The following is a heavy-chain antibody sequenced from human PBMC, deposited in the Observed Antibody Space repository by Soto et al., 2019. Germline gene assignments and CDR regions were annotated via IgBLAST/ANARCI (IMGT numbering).Heavy chain of an antibody. CDR1: GYTFTSYA. CDR2: INAGNGNT. D-gene: IGHD2-2*01. CDR3: ARVPSTIYYYYRMDV. J-gene: IGHJ6*02. V-gene: IGHV1-3*01. Sequence: ASVKVSCKASGYTFTSYAMHWVRQAPGQRLEWMGWINAGNGNTKYSQKFQGRVTITRDTYASTADMELSSLRSEDTAVYYCARVPSTIYYYYRMDVGGQGTSVT.